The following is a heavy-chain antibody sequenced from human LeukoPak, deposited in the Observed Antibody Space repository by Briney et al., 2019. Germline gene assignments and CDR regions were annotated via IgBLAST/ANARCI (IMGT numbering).Heavy chain of an antibody. CDR2: ISSSSSYI. D-gene: IGHD3-3*01. V-gene: IGHV3-21*01. CDR1: GFTFSSYA. J-gene: IGHJ4*02. CDR3: AGSSTIFGVVKGTDY. Sequence: PGGSLRLSCAASGFTFSSYAMSWVRQAPGKGLEWVSSISSSSSYIYYADSVKGRSTISRDNAKNSLYLQMNSLRAEDTAVYYCAGSSTIFGVVKGTDYWGQGTLVTVSS.